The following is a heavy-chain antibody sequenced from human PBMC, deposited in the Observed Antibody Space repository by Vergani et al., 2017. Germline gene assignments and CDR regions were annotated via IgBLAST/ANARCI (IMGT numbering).Heavy chain of an antibody. CDR3: ARDLFSSSSWYLQGAFDI. J-gene: IGHJ3*02. D-gene: IGHD6-13*01. CDR2: ISRSSSTI. CDR1: GFTFSSYS. V-gene: IGHV3-48*01. Sequence: EVQLVESGGGLVQPGGSLRLSCAASGFTFSSYSMNWVRQAPGKGLEWVSYISRSSSTIYYADSVKGRFTISRDNAKNSLYLQMNSLRAEDTAVYYCARDLFSSSSWYLQGAFDIWGQGTMVTVSS.